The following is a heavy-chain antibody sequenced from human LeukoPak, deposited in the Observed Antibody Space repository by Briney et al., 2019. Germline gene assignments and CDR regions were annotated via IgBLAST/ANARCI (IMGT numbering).Heavy chain of an antibody. CDR3: ARVSLSGLFDY. D-gene: IGHD3-10*01. Sequence: PSETLSLTCTVSGGSISSSSYYWGWIRQPPGKGLEWIGSIYYSGSTYYNPSLKSRVTISVDTSKNQFSLKLSSVTAADTAVYYCARVSLSGLFDYWGQGTLVTVSS. CDR2: IYYSGST. V-gene: IGHV4-39*01. J-gene: IGHJ4*02. CDR1: GGSISSSSYY.